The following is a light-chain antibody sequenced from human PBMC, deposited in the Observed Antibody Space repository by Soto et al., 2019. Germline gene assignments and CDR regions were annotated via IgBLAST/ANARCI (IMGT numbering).Light chain of an antibody. Sequence: EIVLTQSPATLWVSLGERVTISCRASETLISFLAWFQQKHGQAPRLIVYGASTRATGVPARFSGSGSATDFTLTISSLQSEDFAVYYRQSYNDWPFAVGQGTKLEI. CDR1: ETLISF. J-gene: IGKJ2*01. V-gene: IGKV3-15*01. CDR2: GAS. CDR3: QSYNDWPFA.